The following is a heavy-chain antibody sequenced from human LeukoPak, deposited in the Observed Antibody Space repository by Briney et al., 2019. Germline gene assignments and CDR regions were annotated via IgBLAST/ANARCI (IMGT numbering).Heavy chain of an antibody. Sequence: GVSVKVSCKASGGTFSSYAISWVRQAPGQGLEWMGRIIPILGIANYAQKFQGRVTITADKSTSTAYMELSSLRSEDTAVYYCARVGYCSSTSCYTWDDYYYYGMDVWGQGTTVTVSS. V-gene: IGHV1-69*04. D-gene: IGHD2-2*02. CDR2: IIPILGIA. J-gene: IGHJ6*02. CDR3: ARVGYCSSTSCYTWDDYYYYGMDV. CDR1: GGTFSSYA.